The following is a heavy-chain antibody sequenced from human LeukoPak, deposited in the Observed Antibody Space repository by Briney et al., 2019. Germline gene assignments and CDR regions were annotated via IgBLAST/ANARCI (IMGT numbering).Heavy chain of an antibody. V-gene: IGHV4-59*01. CDR3: ARFAPGQWLVDY. Sequence: PSETLSLTCTVSGGSISSYYWSWIRQPPGKGLEWIGYIYYSGSTNYNPSLKSRVTISVDTPKSQFSLKLSSVTAADTAVYYCARFAPGQWLVDYWGQGTLVTVSS. CDR2: IYYSGST. CDR1: GGSISSYY. D-gene: IGHD6-19*01. J-gene: IGHJ4*02.